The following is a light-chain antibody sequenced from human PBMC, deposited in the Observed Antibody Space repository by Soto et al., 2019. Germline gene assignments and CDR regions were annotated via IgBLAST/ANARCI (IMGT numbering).Light chain of an antibody. V-gene: IGKV1-5*03. J-gene: IGKJ1*01. CDR2: KAS. CDR3: QQYNSYSPT. Sequence: DIQMTQSPSTLSASVGDRVTITCRASQSISIWLAWYQQKPGKAPKILIYKASSLESGVPSRFSGSGSGTEFTLTISSXQPDDFATYYCQQYNSYSPTFGQGTKVDIK. CDR1: QSISIW.